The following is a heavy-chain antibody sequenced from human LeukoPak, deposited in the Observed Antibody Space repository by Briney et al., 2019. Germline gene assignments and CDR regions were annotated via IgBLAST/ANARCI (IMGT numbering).Heavy chain of an antibody. J-gene: IGHJ4*02. D-gene: IGHD1-1*01. V-gene: IGHV3-48*01. CDR2: ISSSSSTI. CDR1: GFTFSSYS. Sequence: SGGTLRLSCAASGFTFSSYSMNWVRQAPGKGLEWVSYISSSSSTIYYADSVKGRFTISRDNAKNSLYLQMNSLRAEDTAVYYCARSVGEGKRTPHYFDYWGQGTLVTVSS. CDR3: ARSVGEGKRTPHYFDY.